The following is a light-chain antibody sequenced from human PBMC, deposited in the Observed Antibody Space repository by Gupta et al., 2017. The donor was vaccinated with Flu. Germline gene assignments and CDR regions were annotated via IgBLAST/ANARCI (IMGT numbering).Light chain of an antibody. CDR3: SSYISSSSLVA. CDR2: VVS. J-gene: IGLJ2*01. V-gene: IGLV2-14*03. CDR1: SAVGGSQY. Sequence: QSALTQPASVAGSPGQSITITWTGTSAVGGSQYVSWYQHPPGKAPELMIYVVSQRPAGVSNRFSGSKSDNTASLTISGLQAEDEAEYYCSSYISSSSLVAFGGGTRLTVL.